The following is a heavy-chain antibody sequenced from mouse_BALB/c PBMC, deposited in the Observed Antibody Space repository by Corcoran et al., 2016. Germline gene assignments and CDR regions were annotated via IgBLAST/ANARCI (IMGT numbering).Heavy chain of an antibody. CDR1: GFSLSPSGMG. CDR3: ARIALTWFAY. V-gene: IGHV8-8*01. Sequence: QVTLKESGPGILQPSQTLSLTCSFSGFSLSPSGMGVGWIRQPSGKGLEWLAHIWWDDDTRYNPALKSRLTLSKDTSSNQVFLTIASVDTADTATYYCARIALTWFAYWGQGTLVTVSA. CDR2: IWWDDDT. J-gene: IGHJ3*01.